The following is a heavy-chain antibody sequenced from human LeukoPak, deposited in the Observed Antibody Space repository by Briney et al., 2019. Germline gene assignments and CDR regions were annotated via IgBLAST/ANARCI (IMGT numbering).Heavy chain of an antibody. D-gene: IGHD3-10*01. J-gene: IGHJ4*02. Sequence: PGGSLRLSCAASGFTLSGYAMHWVRQAPGKGLEWVAVISYDDRNKYYRDSVKGRFTISRDNSKNTLYLQMISRRIEDTALYDGVRDVVLRGMFWRQGTLVSVSS. CDR3: VRDVVLRGMF. V-gene: IGHV3-30*04. CDR1: GFTLSGYA. CDR2: ISYDDRNK.